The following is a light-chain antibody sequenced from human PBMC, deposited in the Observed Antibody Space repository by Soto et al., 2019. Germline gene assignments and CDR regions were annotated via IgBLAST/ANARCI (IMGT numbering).Light chain of an antibody. Sequence: EIVLTQSPGTLSLSPGERATLSCRASQSVRNNYLAWYQQKPGQAPRLLIYDTSSRAPGIGDRFSGSGSGTDFTLTISRLEPEDFAVYYCQQYGNAPPYSFGQGTRLEIK. CDR3: QQYGNAPPYS. J-gene: IGKJ2*03. CDR2: DTS. V-gene: IGKV3-20*01. CDR1: QSVRNNY.